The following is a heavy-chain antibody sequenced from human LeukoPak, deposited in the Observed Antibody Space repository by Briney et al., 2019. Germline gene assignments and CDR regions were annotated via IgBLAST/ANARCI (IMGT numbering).Heavy chain of an antibody. CDR1: GFTFSSYG. J-gene: IGHJ4*02. D-gene: IGHD2/OR15-2a*01. Sequence: GRSLRLSCAASGFTFSSYGMHWVRQAPGKGLEWVAVISYDGSNKYYADSVKGRFTISRDNSKNTLYLQMNSLRAEDTAVYYCAKDRSPFLLTSVDCWGQGTLVTVSS. V-gene: IGHV3-30*18. CDR3: AKDRSPFLLTSVDC. CDR2: ISYDGSNK.